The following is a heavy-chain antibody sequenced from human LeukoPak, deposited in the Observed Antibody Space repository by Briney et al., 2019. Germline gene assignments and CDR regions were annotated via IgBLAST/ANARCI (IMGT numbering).Heavy chain of an antibody. J-gene: IGHJ6*03. Sequence: GGSLRLSCAASGFTFTSYWMGWVRQAPGKGLEWVSFIYIDNTHYSDSVKGRFTISRDNSKNTLYLQMNSLRAEDTAVYYCARDGGYSSGWYIVPYYYYYMDVWGKGTTVTISS. V-gene: IGHV3-53*01. CDR3: ARDGGYSSGWYIVPYYYYYMDV. CDR1: GFTFTSYW. D-gene: IGHD6-19*01. CDR2: IYIDNT.